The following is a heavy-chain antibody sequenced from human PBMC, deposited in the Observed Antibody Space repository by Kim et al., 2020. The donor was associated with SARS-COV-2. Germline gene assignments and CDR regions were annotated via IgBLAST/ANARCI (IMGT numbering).Heavy chain of an antibody. CDR3: AKESLAPL. J-gene: IGHJ4*02. CDR2: IYSSGDSGGT. D-gene: IGHD3-10*01. V-gene: IGHV4-4*07. Sequence: GLEWIGRIYSSGDSGGTDYNPSLKSRVTMSIDTSANHLFLKLTSITAADTAVYYCAKESLAPLWGQGTLVTVSS.